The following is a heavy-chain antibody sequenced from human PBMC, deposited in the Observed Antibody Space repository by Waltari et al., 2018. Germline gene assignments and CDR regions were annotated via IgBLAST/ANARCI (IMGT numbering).Heavy chain of an antibody. CDR3: ARLERVEQGKYNWFDP. V-gene: IGHV5-51*01. J-gene: IGHJ5*02. D-gene: IGHD2-8*02. CDR2: IYPDDSDT. Sequence: EVRLVQSGAEVKKPGESLKISCRASGYRFVAYWIAWVRQMPGKGPEWVGTIYPDDSDTRYNTPLEAHITISVDKPIIAASPQWNSLQTSDAAGYYCARLERVEQGKYNWFDPWVNGTLVTVSS. CDR1: GYRFVAYW.